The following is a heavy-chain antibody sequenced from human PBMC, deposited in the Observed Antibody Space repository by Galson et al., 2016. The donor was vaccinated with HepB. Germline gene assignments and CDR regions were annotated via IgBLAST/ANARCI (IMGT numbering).Heavy chain of an antibody. D-gene: IGHD2-15*01. V-gene: IGHV3-33*06. Sequence: SLRLSCAASRFTFTMYAMHWVRQAPDKGLEWVAVIWYDGTTKYYADSVKGRFTISRDNAQNTLYLQMNSLRAEDTAVYYCAKDERCSGGSCYFGVWGQGTTVTVSS. CDR3: AKDERCSGGSCYFGV. CDR1: RFTFTMYA. CDR2: IWYDGTTK. J-gene: IGHJ6*02.